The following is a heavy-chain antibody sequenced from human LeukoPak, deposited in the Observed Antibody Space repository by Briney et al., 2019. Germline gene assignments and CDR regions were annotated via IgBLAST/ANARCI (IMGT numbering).Heavy chain of an antibody. Sequence: GSLRLSCAASGFTFSSYAMSWVRQAPGKGLEWIGEINHSGSTNYSPSLKSRVTISVDTSKNQFSLKLSSVTAADTAVYYCARLIGYFDYWGQGTLVTVSS. V-gene: IGHV4-34*01. D-gene: IGHD2-15*01. J-gene: IGHJ4*02. CDR1: GFTFSSYA. CDR2: INHSGST. CDR3: ARLIGYFDY.